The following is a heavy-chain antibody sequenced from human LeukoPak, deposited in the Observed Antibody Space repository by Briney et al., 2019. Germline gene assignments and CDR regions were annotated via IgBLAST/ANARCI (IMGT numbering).Heavy chain of an antibody. CDR3: AGDAAFPQYYYGSGSYYPDY. D-gene: IGHD3-10*01. Sequence: GRSLRLSCAASGFTFSSYGMHWVRQAPGKGLEWVAVIWYDGSNKYYADSVKGRFTISRDNSKNTLYLQMNSPRAEDTAVYYCAGDAAFPQYYYGSGSYYPDYWGQGTLVTVSS. CDR2: IWYDGSNK. CDR1: GFTFSSYG. J-gene: IGHJ4*02. V-gene: IGHV3-33*01.